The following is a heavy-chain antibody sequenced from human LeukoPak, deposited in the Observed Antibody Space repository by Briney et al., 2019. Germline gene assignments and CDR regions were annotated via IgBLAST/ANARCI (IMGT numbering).Heavy chain of an antibody. J-gene: IGHJ5*02. CDR3: ARDNSVGDNAWWFDP. Sequence: ASVKVSCTASGYTFTSYHMHWVRQAPGQGLEWMGLINPTGGSTGYAQKFQGRVTMTRDMSTSTDYMELSSLRSEDTAIYYCARDNSVGDNAWWFDPWGQGTLVTVSS. D-gene: IGHD1-26*01. CDR1: GYTFTSYH. CDR2: INPTGGST. V-gene: IGHV1-46*01.